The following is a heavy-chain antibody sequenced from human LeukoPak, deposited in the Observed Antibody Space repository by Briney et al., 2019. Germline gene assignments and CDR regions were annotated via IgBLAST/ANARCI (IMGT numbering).Heavy chain of an antibody. V-gene: IGHV3-7*03. CDR2: IKQDGSEK. J-gene: IGHJ5*02. Sequence: GGSLRLSRAASGFIFKDYWMIWVRQAPGKGLEWVANIKQDGSEKYYVDSVKGRFTISRDNAKNSLYLQMNTLRAEDTAMYYCAKDAQPRSRWFDPWGQGTLVTVSS. CDR3: AKDAQPRSRWFDP. CDR1: GFIFKDYW. D-gene: IGHD3-16*01.